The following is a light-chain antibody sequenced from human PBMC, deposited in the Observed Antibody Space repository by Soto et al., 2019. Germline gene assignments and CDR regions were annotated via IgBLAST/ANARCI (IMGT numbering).Light chain of an antibody. CDR3: QSYDSSLSGSV. V-gene: IGLV1-40*01. CDR2: GNS. J-gene: IGLJ2*01. Sequence: QSVLTQPPSXXXXXXXXXXXXCTGSSSNIGAGYDVHWYQQLPGTAPKLLIYGNSNRPSGVPDRFSGSKSGTSASLAITGRQAEDEADYYCQSYDSSLSGSVFGGGTKVTVL. CDR1: SSNIGAGYD.